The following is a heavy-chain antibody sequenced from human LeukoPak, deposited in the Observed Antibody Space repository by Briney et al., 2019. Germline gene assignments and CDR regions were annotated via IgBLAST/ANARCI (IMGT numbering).Heavy chain of an antibody. CDR1: GFTFRSHA. Sequence: GGSLRLSCVGSGFTFRSHAMSWVRQAPEKGLEFVSGIYGDGGTTYYADSVKGRFSISRDNSKNTLYLQMDSLRGEDTAVYYCARDPHGYNSYFDYWGQGTLVTVSS. CDR3: ARDPHGYNSYFDY. CDR2: IYGDGGTT. J-gene: IGHJ4*02. D-gene: IGHD5-24*01. V-gene: IGHV3-23*01.